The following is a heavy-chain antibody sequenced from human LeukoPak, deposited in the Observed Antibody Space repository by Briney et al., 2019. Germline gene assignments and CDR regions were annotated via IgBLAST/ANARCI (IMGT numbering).Heavy chain of an antibody. D-gene: IGHD3-22*01. Sequence: GGSLRLSCAVSEFSFSSYWMSWVRQAPGKGLVWVSCINTDGSTTTYADSVEGRFTISRDNANTTLHLQMNSLRSEDTAIYYCARVNYDRSGYYRSNYYFDYWGQGTLVTVSS. CDR1: EFSFSSYW. J-gene: IGHJ4*02. V-gene: IGHV3-74*03. CDR3: ARVNYDRSGYYRSNYYFDY. CDR2: INTDGSTT.